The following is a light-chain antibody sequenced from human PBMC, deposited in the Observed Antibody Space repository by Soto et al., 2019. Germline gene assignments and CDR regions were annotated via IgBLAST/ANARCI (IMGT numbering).Light chain of an antibody. J-gene: IGLJ1*01. V-gene: IGLV1-40*01. CDR3: QSYGSSPSANFV. CDR2: GNN. Sequence: QAVVTQPPSVSGAPGQRVTISCTGSSSNLGAGYDVHWYQQLPGKAPKLLIYGNNNRPSGVPDRFSGSKSGTSASLAITGLRADDEADYYCQSYGSSPSANFVFGTGTKVTVL. CDR1: SSNLGAGYD.